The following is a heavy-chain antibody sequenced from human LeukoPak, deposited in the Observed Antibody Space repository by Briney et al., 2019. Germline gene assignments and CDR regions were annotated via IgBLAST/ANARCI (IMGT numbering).Heavy chain of an antibody. CDR3: ARHCSGGSCYSGVGYAFDI. CDR1: GYSFTSYW. CDR2: IYPGDSDT. Sequence: GESLKISCKGSGYSFTSYWVGWVRQMPGKGLEWMGIIYPGDSDTRYRPSFQGQVTISADKSISTAYLQWSSRKASDTAMYYCARHCSGGSCYSGVGYAFDIWGQGTMVTVSS. V-gene: IGHV5-51*01. J-gene: IGHJ3*02. D-gene: IGHD2-15*01.